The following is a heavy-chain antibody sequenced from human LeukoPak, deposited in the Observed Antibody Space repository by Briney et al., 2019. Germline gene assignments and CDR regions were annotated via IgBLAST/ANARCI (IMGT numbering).Heavy chain of an antibody. D-gene: IGHD3-9*01. V-gene: IGHV1-46*01. CDR3: ASTYYDILTGYLAFDP. Sequence: ASVKVSCKASGYTFTSYYMHWVRQAPGQGLEWMGIINPSGGSTSYAQKFQGRVTMTRDTSTSTVYMELSSLRSEDTAVYYCASTYYDILTGYLAFDPWGQGTLVTVSS. CDR2: INPSGGST. CDR1: GYTFTSYY. J-gene: IGHJ5*02.